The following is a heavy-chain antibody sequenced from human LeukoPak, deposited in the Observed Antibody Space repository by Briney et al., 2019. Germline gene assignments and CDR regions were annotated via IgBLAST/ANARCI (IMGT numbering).Heavy chain of an antibody. J-gene: IGHJ4*02. V-gene: IGHV1-2*02. CDR2: INPDSGGT. CDR3: ARDRGVGATDVDY. Sequence: ASVTVSCKASGYTFTGYYMHWVRQARGQGLEWMGCINPDSGGTNYAQKFQGRVTMTRDTSISTAYMELSRLRSDDTAVYYCARDRGVGATDVDYWGQGTLVTVSS. D-gene: IGHD1-26*01. CDR1: GYTFTGYY.